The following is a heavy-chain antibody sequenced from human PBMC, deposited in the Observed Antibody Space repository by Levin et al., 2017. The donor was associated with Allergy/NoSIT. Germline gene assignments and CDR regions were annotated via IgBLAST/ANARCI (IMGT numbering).Heavy chain of an antibody. Sequence: PGGSLRLSCVASGFTFSDHYMDWVRQAPGKGLEWVGRTRNKVSSYTTEYAASVKGRFTISRDDSKNSLYLQMNSLKTEDTAVYYCARVGPYGSGSDCFDSWGQGTLVTVSS. J-gene: IGHJ4*02. D-gene: IGHD3-10*01. CDR1: GFTFSDHY. CDR3: ARVGPYGSGSDCFDS. CDR2: TRNKVSSYTT. V-gene: IGHV3-72*01.